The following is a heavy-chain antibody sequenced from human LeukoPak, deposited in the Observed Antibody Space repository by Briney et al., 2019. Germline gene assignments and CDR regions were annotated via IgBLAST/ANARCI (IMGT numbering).Heavy chain of an antibody. CDR3: ARDGAITMVAGYYYYGMDV. V-gene: IGHV3-30-3*01. D-gene: IGHD3-10*01. J-gene: IGHJ6*02. Sequence: GGSLRLSCAASGFTFSSYAMHWVRQAPGKGLEGVAVISYDGSNKYYADSVKGRFTISRDNSKNTLYLQMNSLRAEDTAVYYCARDGAITMVAGYYYYGMDVWGQGTTVTVSS. CDR1: GFTFSSYA. CDR2: ISYDGSNK.